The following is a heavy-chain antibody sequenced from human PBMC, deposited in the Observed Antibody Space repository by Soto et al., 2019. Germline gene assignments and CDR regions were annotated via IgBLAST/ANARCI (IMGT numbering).Heavy chain of an antibody. CDR3: ARGYCADDICYYFDF. CDR2: ISTFNGDT. Sequence: QVQLVQSGPEVKKPGASVKVSCETSGYTFTTYDITWVRQAPGQGLEWMGWISTFNGDTKYEEKLQDRVTMTTDTFTATAYMKLRSLGSDDTAVYYCARGYCADDICYYFDFWGQGTLVTVSS. V-gene: IGHV1-18*01. CDR1: GYTFTTYD. D-gene: IGHD2-8*01. J-gene: IGHJ4*02.